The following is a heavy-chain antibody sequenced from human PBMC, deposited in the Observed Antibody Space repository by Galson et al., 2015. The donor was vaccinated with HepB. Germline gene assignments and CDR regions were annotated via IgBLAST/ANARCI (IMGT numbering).Heavy chain of an antibody. D-gene: IGHD3-10*01. CDR1: GFTFSSYA. V-gene: IGHV3-23*01. Sequence: SLRLSCAASGFTFSSYAMSWVRQAPGKGLEWVSAISGSVGSTYYADSVKGRFTISRDNSKNTLYLQMNSLRAEDTAVYYCAKDPYYYGSGTLEYWGQGTLVTVSS. CDR2: ISGSVGST. J-gene: IGHJ4*02. CDR3: AKDPYYYGSGTLEY.